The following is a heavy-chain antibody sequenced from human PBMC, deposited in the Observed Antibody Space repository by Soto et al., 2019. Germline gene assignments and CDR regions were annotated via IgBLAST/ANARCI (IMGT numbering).Heavy chain of an antibody. J-gene: IGHJ6*02. Sequence: GSLRLSCGTARFTFSSYWMHWVRQAPGKGLVWVSRISPDGSWINYADSVKGRFTISRDNAKNTLYLQMNSLRVEDTAVYYCASAPRGYYGMDVWGQGTTVTVSS. CDR2: ISPDGSWI. V-gene: IGHV3-74*01. CDR1: RFTFSSYW. CDR3: ASAPRGYYGMDV.